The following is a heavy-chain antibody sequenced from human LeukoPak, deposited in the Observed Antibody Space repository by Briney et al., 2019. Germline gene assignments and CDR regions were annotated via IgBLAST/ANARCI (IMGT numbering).Heavy chain of an antibody. V-gene: IGHV1-18*01. J-gene: IGHJ4*02. CDR2: ISAYNGNT. CDR1: GYTFTSYG. Sequence: ASVKVSCKASGYTFTSYGISWVRQAPGQGLEWMGWISAYNGNTNYAQKLQGRVTMTTDASTSTAYMELRSLRSDDTAVYYCARDALYYGSGSYYNVIPFDYWGQGTLVTVSS. CDR3: ARDALYYGSGSYYNVIPFDY. D-gene: IGHD3-10*01.